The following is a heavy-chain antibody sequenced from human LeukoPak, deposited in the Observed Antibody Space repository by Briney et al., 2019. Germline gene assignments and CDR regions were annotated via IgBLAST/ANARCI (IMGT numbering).Heavy chain of an antibody. V-gene: IGHV3-64*01. Sequence: GGSLRLSCAASGFTFSSYAMHWVRQAPGKGLEYVSAISSNGGSTYCANSVKGRFTISRDNSKNTLYLQMGSLRAEDMAVYYCARGMITFGGVIVHNWFDPWGQGTLVTVSS. J-gene: IGHJ5*02. CDR2: ISSNGGST. CDR3: ARGMITFGGVIVHNWFDP. CDR1: GFTFSSYA. D-gene: IGHD3-16*02.